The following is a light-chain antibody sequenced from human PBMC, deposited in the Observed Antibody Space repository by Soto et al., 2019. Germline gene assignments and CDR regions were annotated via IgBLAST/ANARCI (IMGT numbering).Light chain of an antibody. Sequence: QSALAQPPSASGSPGQSVTISCTGSGSDIGAYNFVSWYQQHPGKAPKLMIFGVTERPSGVPDRFSGSKSGNTASLTVSGLQADDEAVYYCYSYAGRNIWVFGGGTKVT. CDR3: YSYAGRNIWV. V-gene: IGLV2-8*01. CDR1: GSDIGAYNF. J-gene: IGLJ3*02. CDR2: GVT.